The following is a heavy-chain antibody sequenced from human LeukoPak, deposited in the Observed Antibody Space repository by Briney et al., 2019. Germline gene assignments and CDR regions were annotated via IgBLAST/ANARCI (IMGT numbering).Heavy chain of an antibody. D-gene: IGHD6-19*01. CDR2: IYPGDSDT. J-gene: IGHJ4*02. CDR3: AILSSGWYYFDY. CDR1: GYSFINYW. Sequence: GESLKIPCKGSGYSFINYWIGWVRQMPGKGLEWMAIIYPGDSDTKYSPSFQGQVTISADKSITTAFLQWSSLKASDTAMYYCAILSSGWYYFDYWGQGTLVTVSS. V-gene: IGHV5-51*01.